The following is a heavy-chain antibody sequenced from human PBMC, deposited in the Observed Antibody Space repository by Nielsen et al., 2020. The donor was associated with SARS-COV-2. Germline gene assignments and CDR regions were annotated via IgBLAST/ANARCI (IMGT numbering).Heavy chain of an antibody. Sequence: SETLSLTCAVSGGSISRFNWWGWVRQPAGKGLEWIGRIYTSGSTNYNPSLKSRVTISVDTSKNQFSLKLSSVTAADTAVYYCARGAGWRITMIVVADLGYYFDYWGQGTLVTVSS. CDR2: IYTSGST. D-gene: IGHD3-22*01. CDR1: GGSISRFNW. CDR3: ARGAGWRITMIVVADLGYYFDY. V-gene: IGHV4-61*02. J-gene: IGHJ4*02.